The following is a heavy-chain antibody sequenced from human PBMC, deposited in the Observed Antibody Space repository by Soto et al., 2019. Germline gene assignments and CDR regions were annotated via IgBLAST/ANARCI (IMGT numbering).Heavy chain of an antibody. V-gene: IGHV1-18*01. Sequence: EASVKVCCKASGYTFTSCGISWVRRAPGQGLEWMGWISAYNGNTNYAQKLQGRATMTTDTSTSTAYMELRSLRSDDTAVYYCARDSSGVFYYYYGMDVWGQGTTVTVSS. CDR1: GYTFTSCG. J-gene: IGHJ6*02. CDR2: ISAYNGNT. D-gene: IGHD3-22*01. CDR3: ARDSSGVFYYYYGMDV.